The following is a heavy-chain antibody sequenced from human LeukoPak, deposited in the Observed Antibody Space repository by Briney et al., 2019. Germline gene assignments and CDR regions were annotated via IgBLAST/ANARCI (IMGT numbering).Heavy chain of an antibody. D-gene: IGHD3-10*01. CDR3: ARGAGITMVRGVIITSRHYYMDV. Sequence: ASVKVSCKASGYTFTSYGIRWVRQAPGQGLEWMGWISAYNGNTNYAQKLQGRVTMTTDTSTSTAYMELRSLRSDDTAVYYCARGAGITMVRGVIITSRHYYMDVWGKGTTVTISS. J-gene: IGHJ6*03. CDR2: ISAYNGNT. CDR1: GYTFTSYG. V-gene: IGHV1-18*01.